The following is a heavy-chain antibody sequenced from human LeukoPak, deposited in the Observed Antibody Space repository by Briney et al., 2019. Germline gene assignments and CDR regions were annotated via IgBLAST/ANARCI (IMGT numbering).Heavy chain of an antibody. CDR3: ARDDSSGYSTFDY. D-gene: IGHD3-22*01. J-gene: IGHJ4*02. CDR2: ISSSSSYI. V-gene: IGHV3-21*01. CDR1: GFTFSSYS. Sequence: GGSLRLSCAASGFTFSSYSMNWVRQAPGKGLEWVSSISSSSSYIYYADSVKGRFTISRDNAKNSLYLQMNSLRAEDTAVYYCARDDSSGYSTFDYWGQGTLVTVSS.